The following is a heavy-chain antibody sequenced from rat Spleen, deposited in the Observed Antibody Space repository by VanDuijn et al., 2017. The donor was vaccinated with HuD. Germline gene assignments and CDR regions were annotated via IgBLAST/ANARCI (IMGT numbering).Heavy chain of an antibody. Sequence: EVQVVESGGGIVQPGGSMKLSCAASGFTFTNYDMVWVRQAPTKGLKWVASISYDGSTPYYRESVKGRFTISRDNAKSTLYLQMDSLRSEDTATYYCTRGYYFDYWGQGVMVTVSS. CDR1: GFTFTNYD. J-gene: IGHJ2*01. V-gene: IGHV5-7*01. CDR3: TRGYYFDY. CDR2: ISYDGSTP.